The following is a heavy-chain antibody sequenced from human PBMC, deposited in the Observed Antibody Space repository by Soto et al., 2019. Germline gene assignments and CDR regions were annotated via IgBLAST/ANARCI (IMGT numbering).Heavy chain of an antibody. CDR1: GGSISSYY. Sequence: QVQLQESGPGLVKPSETLSLTCTVSGGSISSYYWSWIRQPPGKGLEWIGYIYYSGSTNYNPSLRGRVTITVDTSKTQFSRKLGSVTAADTAVYYWGRRYGRGAFDIWGQGTMVTVSS. CDR2: IYYSGST. J-gene: IGHJ3*02. CDR3: GRRYGRGAFDI. V-gene: IGHV4-59*08. D-gene: IGHD3-10*01.